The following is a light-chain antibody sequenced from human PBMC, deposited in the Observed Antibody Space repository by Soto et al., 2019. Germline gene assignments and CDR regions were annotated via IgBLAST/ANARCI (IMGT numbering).Light chain of an antibody. Sequence: QSALTQPASVAGAPGQSITISCTGTSSDVGGYNYVSWYQQHPGKDPKLRIYDVSNRPSGVSNRFSGSKSGNTASLTISGLQAEYEDDYYCSSYTGSSTLGVFGTGTKLTVL. CDR3: SSYTGSSTLGV. CDR2: DVS. CDR1: SSDVGGYNY. V-gene: IGLV2-14*01. J-gene: IGLJ1*01.